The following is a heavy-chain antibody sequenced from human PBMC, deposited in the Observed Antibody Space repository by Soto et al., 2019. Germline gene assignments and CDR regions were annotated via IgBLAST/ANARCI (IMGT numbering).Heavy chain of an antibody. CDR2: ISAYNGNT. CDR1: GYTFTSYG. CDR3: ARDSFDILTGPGLFDI. Sequence: ASVKVSCKASGYTFTSYGISWVRQAPGQGLEWMGWISAYNGNTKYAQKLQGRVTMTTDTSTSTAYMELRSLRSDDTAVYYCARDSFDILTGPGLFDIWGQGTMVTVSS. D-gene: IGHD3-9*01. J-gene: IGHJ3*02. V-gene: IGHV1-18*01.